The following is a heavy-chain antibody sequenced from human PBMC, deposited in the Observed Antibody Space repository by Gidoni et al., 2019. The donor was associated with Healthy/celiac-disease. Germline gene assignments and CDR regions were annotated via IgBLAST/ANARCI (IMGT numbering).Heavy chain of an antibody. D-gene: IGHD6-19*01. CDR3: ARNSGWNY. V-gene: IGHV4-34*01. CDR2: NHSGST. Sequence: NHSGSTNYNPSLKSRVTISVDTSKNQFSLKLSSVTAADTAVYYCARNSGWNYWGQGTLVTVSS. J-gene: IGHJ4*02.